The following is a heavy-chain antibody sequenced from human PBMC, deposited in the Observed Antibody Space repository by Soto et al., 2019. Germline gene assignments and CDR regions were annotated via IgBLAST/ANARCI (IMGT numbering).Heavy chain of an antibody. J-gene: IGHJ4*02. CDR2: IRSKANSYAT. D-gene: IGHD5-18*01. CDR1: GFTFSCSA. CDR3: TKQPQGTAMVDY. V-gene: IGHV3-73*01. Sequence: GGSLRLSCAASGFTFSCSAMHWVRQASGKGLEWVGRIRSKANSYATAYAASVKGRFTISRDDSKNTAYLQMNSLKTEDTAVYYCTKQPQGTAMVDYWGQGTLVTVSS.